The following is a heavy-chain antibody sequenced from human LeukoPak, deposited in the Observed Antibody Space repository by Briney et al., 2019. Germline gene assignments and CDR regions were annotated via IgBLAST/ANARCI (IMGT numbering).Heavy chain of an antibody. J-gene: IGHJ6*03. Sequence: PSETLSLTCAVSGYSISSGYYWGWIRQPPGKGLEWIGYIYYSGSTNYNPSLKSRVTISVDTSKNQFSLKLSSVTAADTAVDYCARAKQGDCSSTSCYFGYYYYYMDVWGKGTTVTVSS. CDR2: IYYSGST. CDR1: GYSISSGYY. CDR3: ARAKQGDCSSTSCYFGYYYYYMDV. D-gene: IGHD2-2*01. V-gene: IGHV4-61*01.